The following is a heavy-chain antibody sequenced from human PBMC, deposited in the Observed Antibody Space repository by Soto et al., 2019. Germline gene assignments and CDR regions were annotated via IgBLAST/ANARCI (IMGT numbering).Heavy chain of an antibody. CDR2: MNPNSGNT. CDR1: GYTFTSYD. CDR3: AGGGGEYDFWSGSTYYYYGMDV. V-gene: IGHV1-8*01. J-gene: IGHJ6*02. D-gene: IGHD3-3*01. Sequence: QVQLVQSGAEVKKPGASVKVSCKASGYTFTSYDINWVRQATGQGLEWMGWMNPNSGNTGYAQKFQGRVTITRNTSIRTAYRGLSSLRSEDTAVYYCAGGGGEYDFWSGSTYYYYGMDVWGQGTTVTVSS.